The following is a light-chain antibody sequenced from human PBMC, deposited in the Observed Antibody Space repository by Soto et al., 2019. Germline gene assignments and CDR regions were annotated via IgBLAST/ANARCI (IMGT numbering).Light chain of an antibody. CDR3: QQYGSSPQT. CDR2: GAS. Sequence: EIVLTQSPGTLSLSPGERATLSCRASQSVSSNYLAWYQQKPGQAHRLLIYGASSRATGIPDRFSGSGSGTDFTLTISRLEPEDFAVYYCQQYGSSPQTFGQGTKLEIK. CDR1: QSVSSNY. J-gene: IGKJ2*01. V-gene: IGKV3-20*01.